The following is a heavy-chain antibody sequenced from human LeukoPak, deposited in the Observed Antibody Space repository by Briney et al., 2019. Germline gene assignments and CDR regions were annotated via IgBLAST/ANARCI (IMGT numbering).Heavy chain of an antibody. CDR1: GFTFSSYG. V-gene: IGHV3-30*02. CDR3: AKDRRGYGSGSYGTDFDY. CDR2: IRYDGSNK. Sequence: GGSLRLSCAASGFTFSSYGMHWVRQAPGKGLEWVAFIRYDGSNKYYADSVKGRFTISRDNSKNTLYLQMNSLRAEDTAVYYCAKDRRGYGSGSYGTDFDYWGQGTLVTVSS. J-gene: IGHJ4*02. D-gene: IGHD3-10*01.